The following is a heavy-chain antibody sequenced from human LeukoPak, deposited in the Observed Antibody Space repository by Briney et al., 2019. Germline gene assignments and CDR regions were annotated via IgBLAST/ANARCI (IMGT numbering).Heavy chain of an antibody. CDR1: GFTFSSYS. Sequence: PGGSLRLSCAASGFTFSSYSMNWVRQAPGKGLEWVSYISSSSGTIYYADSVKGRFTISRDNAKNSLYLQMNSLRAEDTAVYYCATGVTRDYWGQGTLVTVSS. CDR2: ISSSSGTI. J-gene: IGHJ4*02. CDR3: ATGVTRDY. V-gene: IGHV3-48*01. D-gene: IGHD2-21*02.